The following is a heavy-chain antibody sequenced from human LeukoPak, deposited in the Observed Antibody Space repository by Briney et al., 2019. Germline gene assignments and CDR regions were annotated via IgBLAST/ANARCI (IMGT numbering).Heavy chain of an antibody. CDR2: MNQDGSEK. CDR3: ARDRPTGASRLFVVQ. J-gene: IGHJ4*02. V-gene: IGHV3-7*01. CDR1: GFNFSTYW. D-gene: IGHD3-3*01. Sequence: GGSLRLSCAVSGFNFSTYWMSWVRQAPGKGLEWVANMNQDGSEKYYVDSLKGRFTISRDNAKNSLYLQMNSLRAEDTAVYYCARDRPTGASRLFVVQWGQGTLVTVSS.